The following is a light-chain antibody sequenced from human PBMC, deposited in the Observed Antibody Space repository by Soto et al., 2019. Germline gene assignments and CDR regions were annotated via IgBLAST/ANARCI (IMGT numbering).Light chain of an antibody. V-gene: IGKV3-20*01. J-gene: IGKJ5*01. CDR2: GAS. CDR3: QQYGSSPIT. Sequence: EIVLTQSPGTLSLSPGERATLSCRASQSVSSSYLAWYQQKPGQAPRLLIHGASSRATGIPDRISGSGSGTDFTLTISRLEPEDFAVYYCQQYGSSPITFGQVTRLEIK. CDR1: QSVSSSY.